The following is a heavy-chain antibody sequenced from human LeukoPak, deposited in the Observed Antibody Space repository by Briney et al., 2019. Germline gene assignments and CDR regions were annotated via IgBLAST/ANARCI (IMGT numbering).Heavy chain of an antibody. Sequence: GASVKVSCKASGYTFTGYYMHWVRQAPGQGLEWMGWINPNSGGTNYAQKFQGRVTMTRDTSISTAYMELSRLRPDDTAVYYCARAVADTYYYYYYYMDVWGKGTTVTVSS. D-gene: IGHD6-19*01. CDR1: GYTFTGYY. V-gene: IGHV1-2*02. J-gene: IGHJ6*03. CDR2: INPNSGGT. CDR3: ARAVADTYYYYYYYMDV.